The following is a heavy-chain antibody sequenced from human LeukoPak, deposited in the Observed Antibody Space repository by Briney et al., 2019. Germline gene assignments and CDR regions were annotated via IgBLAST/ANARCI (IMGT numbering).Heavy chain of an antibody. J-gene: IGHJ4*02. CDR1: GGTFSSYA. V-gene: IGHV1-69*05. D-gene: IGHD2-2*02. Sequence: GASVKVSCKASGGTFSSYAISWVRQAPGQGLEWMGGIIPIFGTANYAQKFQGRVTITTDESTSTAYMELSSLRSEDTAVYYCARDSGCSSTSCYKGGFDYWGQGTLVTVSS. CDR3: ARDSGCSSTSCYKGGFDY. CDR2: IIPIFGTA.